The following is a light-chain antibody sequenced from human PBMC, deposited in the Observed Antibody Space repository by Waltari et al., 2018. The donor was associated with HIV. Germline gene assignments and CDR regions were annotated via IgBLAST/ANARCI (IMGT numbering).Light chain of an antibody. J-gene: IGKJ2*01. Sequence: EIVLTQSPGTLSLSPGERATLSCRASQSVSSSYLAWYQQKPGQAPRLLIYGASSRATGIPDRFSGSGSGTDFTLTISRLEPEDFAVYYCQLPGYTFGQGTKLEIK. CDR1: QSVSSSY. CDR3: QLPGYT. V-gene: IGKV3-20*01. CDR2: GAS.